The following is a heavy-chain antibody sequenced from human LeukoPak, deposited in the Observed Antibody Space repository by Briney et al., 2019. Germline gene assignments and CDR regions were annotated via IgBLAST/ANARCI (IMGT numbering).Heavy chain of an antibody. D-gene: IGHD3-22*01. CDR3: ARGGGYYDSRGLD. CDR2: IYYSGST. J-gene: IGHJ4*01. V-gene: IGHV4-30-4*07. CDR1: GGSISSGGYS. Sequence: SQTLSLTCPVAGGSISSGGYSWSWIRQPPGKGLEWFGYIYYSGSTYYNPSLKRRVTISVDTSKNQFSLKLSSVTAADTAVYYCARGGGYYDSRGLDWGHGTLVTVSS.